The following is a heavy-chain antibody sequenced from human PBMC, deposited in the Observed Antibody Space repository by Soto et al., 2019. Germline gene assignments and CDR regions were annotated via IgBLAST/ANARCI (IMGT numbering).Heavy chain of an antibody. CDR2: IIPIFGTA. V-gene: IGHV1-69*06. Sequence: QVQLVQSGAEVKKPGSSVKVSCKASGGTISSYAISWVRQAPGQGLEWMGGIIPIFGTANYAQKFQGRATITADKSTSTAYMELSSLRSEDTAVYYCAEEPDSSGFVSGYWGQGTLVTVSS. J-gene: IGHJ4*02. CDR1: GGTISSYA. CDR3: AEEPDSSGFVSGY. D-gene: IGHD3-22*01.